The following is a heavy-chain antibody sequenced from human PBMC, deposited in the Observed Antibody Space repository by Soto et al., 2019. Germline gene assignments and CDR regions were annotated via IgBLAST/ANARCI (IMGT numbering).Heavy chain of an antibody. CDR3: ARDIGRGYSYGWRYYYYGMDV. CDR2: IYYSGST. Sequence: PSETLSLTCTVSGGSISSGGYYWSWIRQHPGKGLEWIGYIYYSGSTYYNPSLKSRVTISVDTSKNQFSLKLSSVTAADTAVYYCARDIGRGYSYGWRYYYYGMDVWGKGTTVTVAS. J-gene: IGHJ6*04. V-gene: IGHV4-31*03. D-gene: IGHD5-18*01. CDR1: GGSISSGGYY.